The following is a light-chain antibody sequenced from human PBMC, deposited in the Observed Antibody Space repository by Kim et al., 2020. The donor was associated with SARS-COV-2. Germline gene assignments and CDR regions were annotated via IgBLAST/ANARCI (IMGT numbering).Light chain of an antibody. CDR1: RLGTKY. V-gene: IGLV3-1*01. CDR2: QDN. CDR3: QAWDSSTVV. Sequence: SVSPGQTASITCSGDRLGTKYACWYQQKPGQSPVVVIYQDNKRPSGIPERFSGSNSENTATLTISGTQAMDEADYYCQAWDSSTVVFRGGTQLTVL. J-gene: IGLJ2*01.